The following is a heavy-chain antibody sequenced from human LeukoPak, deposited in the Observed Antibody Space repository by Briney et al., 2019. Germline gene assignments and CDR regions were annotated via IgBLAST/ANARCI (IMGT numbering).Heavy chain of an antibody. CDR3: ARALAYYYDSSGYTSFDY. D-gene: IGHD3-22*01. J-gene: IGHJ4*02. Sequence: PGGSLRLSCAASGFTFSSYSMNWVRQAPGKGLERVSSISSSSSYIYYADSVKGRFTISRDNAKNSLYLQMNSLRAEDTAVYYCARALAYYYDSSGYTSFDYWGQGTLVTVSS. V-gene: IGHV3-21*01. CDR2: ISSSSSYI. CDR1: GFTFSSYS.